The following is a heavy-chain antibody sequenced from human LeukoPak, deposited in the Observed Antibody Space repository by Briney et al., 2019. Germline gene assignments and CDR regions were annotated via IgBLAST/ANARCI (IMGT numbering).Heavy chain of an antibody. CDR1: GFTFSSYA. CDR2: ISGSGDST. J-gene: IGHJ4*02. CDR3: AKDPSYSSTFYFDY. Sequence: GSLRLSCAASGFTFSSYAMSWVRQAPGKGLEWVSGISGSGDSTYYADSVKGRFTISRDNSKNTLYLQMNSLRAEDTAVYYCAKDPSYSSTFYFDYWGQGTLVTVSS. V-gene: IGHV3-23*01. D-gene: IGHD6-13*01.